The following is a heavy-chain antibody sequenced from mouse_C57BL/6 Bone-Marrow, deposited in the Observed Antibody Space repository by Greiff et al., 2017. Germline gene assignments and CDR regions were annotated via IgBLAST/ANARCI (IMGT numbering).Heavy chain of an antibody. CDR1: GFTFSDYG. V-gene: IGHV5-17*01. D-gene: IGHD4-1*01. CDR2: ISSGSSTI. CDR3: AKGKLGPFDY. Sequence: VQLKESGGGLVKPGGSLKLSCAASGFTFSDYGMHWVRQAPEKGLEWVAYISSGSSTIYYADTVKGRFTISRDNAKNTLFLQMTSLRSEDTAMXYCAKGKLGPFDYWGQGTTLTVSS. J-gene: IGHJ2*01.